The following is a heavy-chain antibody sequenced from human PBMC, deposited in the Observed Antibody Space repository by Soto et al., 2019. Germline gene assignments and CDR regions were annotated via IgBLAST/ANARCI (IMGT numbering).Heavy chain of an antibody. CDR3: ARDRFLEWLSGDAFAI. D-gene: IGHD3-3*01. CDR1: GYTFTSYG. CDR2: ISAYNGNT. Sequence: ASVKVSCKASGYTFTSYGISLVRQAPGQGLEWIGWISAYNGNTNYAQKLQGRVTMTTDTSTSTAYMELRSLRSDDTAVYYCARDRFLEWLSGDAFAIWGQGTMVTVSS. V-gene: IGHV1-18*01. J-gene: IGHJ3*02.